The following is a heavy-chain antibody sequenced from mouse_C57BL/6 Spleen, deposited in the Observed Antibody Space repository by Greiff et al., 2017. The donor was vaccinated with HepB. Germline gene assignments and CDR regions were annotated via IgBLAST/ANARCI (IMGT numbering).Heavy chain of an antibody. V-gene: IGHV5-12*01. D-gene: IGHD1-1*01. CDR1: GFTFSDYY. J-gene: IGHJ1*03. Sequence: EVQLVESGGGLVQPGGSLKLSCAASGFTFSDYYMCWVRQTPEKRLEWVAYISNGGGSTYYPDTVKGRFTISRDNAKNTLYLQMSRLKSEDTAMYYCARHYYGSSPWYFDVWGTGTTVTVSS. CDR2: ISNGGGST. CDR3: ARHYYGSSPWYFDV.